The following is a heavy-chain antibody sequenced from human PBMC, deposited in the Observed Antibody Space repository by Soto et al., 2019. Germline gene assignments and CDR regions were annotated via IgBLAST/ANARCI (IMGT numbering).Heavy chain of an antibody. J-gene: IGHJ6*02. CDR1: GGSISSGGYY. D-gene: IGHD3-10*01. Sequence: TLSLTCTVSGGSISSGGYYWSWIRQHPGKGLEWIGYIYYSGSTYYNPSLKSRVTISVDTSKNQFSLKLSSVTAADTAVYYCARDYYGSGSYYYYYYYGMDVLGQGTTVTVSS. V-gene: IGHV4-31*03. CDR2: IYYSGST. CDR3: ARDYYGSGSYYYYYYYGMDV.